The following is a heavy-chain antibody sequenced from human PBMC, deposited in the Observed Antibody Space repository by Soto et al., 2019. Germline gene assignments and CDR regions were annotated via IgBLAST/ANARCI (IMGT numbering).Heavy chain of an antibody. V-gene: IGHV3-23*01. CDR2: FRTGGDDGTT. CDR1: GFTFSSYS. D-gene: IGHD3-10*01. Sequence: VGPLRLSCAASGFTFSSYSMSWVRQAPGKGLEWVSGFRTGGDDGTTYYADSVKGRFTISRDNSKNTLFLQMNSLRAEDTAIYYCAKKVNSGPGSQYFDYWGQGTLVTVSS. CDR3: AKKVNSGPGSQYFDY. J-gene: IGHJ4*02.